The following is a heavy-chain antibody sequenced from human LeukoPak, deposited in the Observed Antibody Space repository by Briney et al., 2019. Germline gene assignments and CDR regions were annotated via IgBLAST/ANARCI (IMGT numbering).Heavy chain of an antibody. J-gene: IGHJ4*02. CDR2: IHPEGNEK. D-gene: IGHD1-1*01. CDR1: GFTFSNFW. CDR3: ARGDDFSGDH. V-gene: IGHV3-7*04. Sequence: GGSLRLSCAVSGFTFSNFWMSWVRQAPGRGLEWVANIHPEGNEKYHVESVKGRFTISRDNAKNLLFLQMNGLRVEDTAVYYCARGDDFSGDHWGQGTLVTASS.